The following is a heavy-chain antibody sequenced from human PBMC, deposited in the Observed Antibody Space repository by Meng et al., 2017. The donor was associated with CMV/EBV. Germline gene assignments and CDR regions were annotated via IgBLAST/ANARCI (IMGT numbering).Heavy chain of an antibody. CDR1: GGSISSYY. CDR3: ARDLMNCSSTSCANWFDP. V-gene: IGHV4-4*07. J-gene: IGHJ5*02. Sequence: QVRWRESGHGLVKPAGTLSSTCTVSGGSISSYYWSWIRQPAGKGLEWIGRIYTSGSTNYNPSLKSRVTMSVDTSKNQFSLKLSSVTAADTAVYYCARDLMNCSSTSCANWFDPWGQGTLVTVSS. CDR2: IYTSGST. D-gene: IGHD2-2*01.